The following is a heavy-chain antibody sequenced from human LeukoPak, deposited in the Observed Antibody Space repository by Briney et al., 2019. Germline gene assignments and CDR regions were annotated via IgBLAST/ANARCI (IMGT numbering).Heavy chain of an antibody. Sequence: PGGSPRLSCAASKFTFSSYAMSWVRQAPGKGLEWVSAISVGGNTYYADSVKGRFTISRDNSKNTLYLQMNSLRAEDTAVYFCARDDYGGNSVLWVYYGMDVWGQGTTVTVSS. D-gene: IGHD4-23*01. CDR1: KFTFSSYA. J-gene: IGHJ6*02. CDR2: ISVGGNT. CDR3: ARDDYGGNSVLWVYYGMDV. V-gene: IGHV3-23*01.